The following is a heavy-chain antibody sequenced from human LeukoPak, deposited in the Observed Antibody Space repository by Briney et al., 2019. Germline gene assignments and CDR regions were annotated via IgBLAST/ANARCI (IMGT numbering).Heavy chain of an antibody. CDR3: ARGVTEDTGVAQFDS. D-gene: IGHD3-3*01. V-gene: IGHV3-30*04. CDR1: GFLFSAYS. Sequence: GGSLRLSCEASGFLFSAYSMHWVRQAPDKGLEWVALVSYDGTNTNYAASVRGRFSISRDNFKNTVYLQMNSLGPDDAAVYYCARGVTEDTGVAQFDSWGQGVLVTVSS. J-gene: IGHJ4*02. CDR2: VSYDGTNT.